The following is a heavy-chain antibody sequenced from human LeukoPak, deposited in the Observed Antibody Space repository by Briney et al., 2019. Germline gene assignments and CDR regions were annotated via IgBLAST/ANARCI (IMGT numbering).Heavy chain of an antibody. CDR2: IYYSGST. D-gene: IGHD3-9*01. CDR3: ARGRADYDILTGSLGGAFDY. J-gene: IGHJ4*02. V-gene: IGHV4-31*03. CDR1: GGSISSGGYY. Sequence: PSETLSLTCTVSGGSISSGGYYWSWIRQHPGKGLEWIGYIYYSGSTYYNPSLKSRVTISVDTSKNQFSLKLSSVTAADTAVYYCARGRADYDILTGSLGGAFDYWGQGTLVTVSS.